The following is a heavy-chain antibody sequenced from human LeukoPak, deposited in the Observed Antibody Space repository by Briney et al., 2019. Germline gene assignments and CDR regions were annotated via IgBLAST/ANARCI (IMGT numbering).Heavy chain of an antibody. CDR2: IYYSGST. CDR1: GGSISSHN. CDR3: ARVRVGATIGYYYYMDV. D-gene: IGHD1-26*01. V-gene: IGHV4-59*11. Sequence: SETLSLTCTVSGGSISSHNWSWIRQPPGKGLEWIGYIYYSGSTNYNPSLKSRVTISVDTSKNQFSLKLSSVTAADTAACYCARVRVGATIGYYYYMDVWGKGTTVTVSS. J-gene: IGHJ6*03.